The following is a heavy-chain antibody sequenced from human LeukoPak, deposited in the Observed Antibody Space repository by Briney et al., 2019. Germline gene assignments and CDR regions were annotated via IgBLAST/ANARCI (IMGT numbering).Heavy chain of an antibody. CDR1: GYTFTSYG. V-gene: IGHV1-18*01. Sequence: ASVKVSCKASGYTFTSYGINWVRQAPGQGLEWMGWISAYNGNTNYAQKLQGRVTMTTDTSTSTAYMELRSLRSDDTAVYYCARGQTYYDFWSGYYPKYYYYYMDVWGKGTTVTVSS. CDR3: ARGQTYYDFWSGYYPKYYYYYMDV. J-gene: IGHJ6*03. D-gene: IGHD3-3*01. CDR2: ISAYNGNT.